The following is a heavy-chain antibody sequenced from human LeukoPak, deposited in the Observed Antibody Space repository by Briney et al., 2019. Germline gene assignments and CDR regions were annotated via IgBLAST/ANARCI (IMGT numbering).Heavy chain of an antibody. V-gene: IGHV3-30*18. CDR1: GFTFSSYG. Sequence: QSGGSLRLSCAASGFTFSSYGMHWVRQAPGKGLEWVAVISYDGSNKYYADSVKGRFTISRDNSKNTLYLQMNSLRAEDTAVYYCAKKGGNIDYWGQGTLVTVSS. D-gene: IGHD1-26*01. CDR2: ISYDGSNK. CDR3: AKKGGNIDY. J-gene: IGHJ4*02.